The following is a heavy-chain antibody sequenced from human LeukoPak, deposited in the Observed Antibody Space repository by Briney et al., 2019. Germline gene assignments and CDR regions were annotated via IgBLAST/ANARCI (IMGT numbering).Heavy chain of an antibody. CDR3: ARDYCSSTSCYYNWFDP. V-gene: IGHV4-4*07. D-gene: IGHD2-2*01. CDR1: GGSISSYY. J-gene: IGHJ5*02. Sequence: PSETLSLTCTVSGGSISSYYWSWIRQPAGKGLEWIGRIYTSGSTNYNPPLKSRVTMSVDTSKNQFSLKLSSVTAADTAVYYCARDYCSSTSCYYNWFDPWGQGTLVTVSS. CDR2: IYTSGST.